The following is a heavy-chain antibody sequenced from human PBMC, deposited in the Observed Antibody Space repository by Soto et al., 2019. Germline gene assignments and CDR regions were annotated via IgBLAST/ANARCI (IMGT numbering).Heavy chain of an antibody. CDR2: INPNSGVI. D-gene: IGHD2-2*01. Sequence: QVQLVQSGADVKKPGAAVKVSCKASGYNFTAYYIHWVRQAPGQGPERMGWINPNSGVIRYAQSFRGWVTLTTDTASSTAYMELSGQRSDDTAVYFCARGIASTRKNLYYYMDVWGKGTTVTVSS. CDR3: ARGIASTRKNLYYYMDV. V-gene: IGHV1-2*04. J-gene: IGHJ6*03. CDR1: GYNFTAYY.